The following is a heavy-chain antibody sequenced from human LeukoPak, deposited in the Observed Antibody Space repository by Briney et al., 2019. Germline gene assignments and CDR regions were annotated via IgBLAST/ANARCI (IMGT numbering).Heavy chain of an antibody. V-gene: IGHV3-48*04. CDR1: GFTFSSYS. D-gene: IGHD3-22*01. CDR2: ISSSSSTI. CDR3: ARPYYDRSGYYRRDAFDI. Sequence: GGSRRLSCAASGFTFSSYSMNWVRQAPGKGLEWVSYISSSSSTIYYADSVKGRFTISRDNAKNSLYLQMNSLRAEDTAVYYCARPYYDRSGYYRRDAFDIWGQGTMVTVSS. J-gene: IGHJ3*02.